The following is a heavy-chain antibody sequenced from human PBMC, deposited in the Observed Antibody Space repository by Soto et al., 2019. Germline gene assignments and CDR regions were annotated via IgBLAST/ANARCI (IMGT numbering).Heavy chain of an antibody. J-gene: IGHJ6*02. CDR2: ISYDGSNK. V-gene: IGHV3-30*18. D-gene: IGHD3-3*01. CDR1: GFIFSSYG. CDR3: AKAVWSGPMDV. Sequence: QVQLVESGGGVVQPGRSLRLSCAASGFIFSSYGMHWVRQAPGKGLEWVAVISYDGSNKYYADSVKGRFTISRDNSKNTLYLQMNSLRAEDTAVSYCAKAVWSGPMDVWGQGTTVTVSS.